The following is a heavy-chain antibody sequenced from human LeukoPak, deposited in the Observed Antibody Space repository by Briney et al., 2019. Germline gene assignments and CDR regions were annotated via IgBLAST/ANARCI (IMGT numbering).Heavy chain of an antibody. Sequence: SETLSLTCTVSGGSISSYYWSWTRQPPGKGLEWIGYIYYSGSTNYNPSLKSRVTISVDTSKNQFSLKLSSVTAADTVVYYCARPFSSTSYNWFDPWGQGTLVTVSS. CDR1: GGSISSYY. CDR3: ARPFSSTSYNWFDP. V-gene: IGHV4-59*08. J-gene: IGHJ5*02. CDR2: IYYSGST. D-gene: IGHD2-2*01.